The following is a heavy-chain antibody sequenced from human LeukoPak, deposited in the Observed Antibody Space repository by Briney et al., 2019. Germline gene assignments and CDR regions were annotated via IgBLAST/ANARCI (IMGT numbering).Heavy chain of an antibody. Sequence: ASVKVSCKASGGTFSSYAISWVRQAPGQGLEWMGGIIPIFGTANYARKFQGRVTITADKSTSTAYMELSSLRSEDTAVYYCARLGGNLRTDYWGQGTLVTVSS. V-gene: IGHV1-69*06. CDR2: IIPIFGTA. D-gene: IGHD1-26*01. CDR1: GGTFSSYA. CDR3: ARLGGNLRTDY. J-gene: IGHJ4*02.